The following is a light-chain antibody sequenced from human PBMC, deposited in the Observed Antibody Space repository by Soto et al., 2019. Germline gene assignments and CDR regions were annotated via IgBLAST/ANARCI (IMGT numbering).Light chain of an antibody. J-gene: IGKJ3*01. CDR1: QSVSDMY. Sequence: EIVLTQSPGTLSLSPGERVTLSCRASQSVSDMYLAWYQQKPGQAPRLLIYASNRATGIPDRFSGSGSGTDFTLTIRRLEPEDFAVYYCQHYGTSALFGPGTKVEIK. V-gene: IGKV3-20*01. CDR3: QHYGTSAL. CDR2: AS.